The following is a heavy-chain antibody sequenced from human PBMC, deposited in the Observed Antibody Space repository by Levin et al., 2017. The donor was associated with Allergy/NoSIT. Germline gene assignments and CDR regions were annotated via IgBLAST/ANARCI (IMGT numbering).Heavy chain of an antibody. J-gene: IGHJ4*02. CDR2: ISYDGSNK. V-gene: IGHV3-30-3*01. Sequence: GESLKISCAASGFTFSSYAMHWVRQAPGKGLEWVAVISYDGSNKYYADSVKGRFTISRDNSKNTLYLQMNSLRAEDTAVYYCAREPMITFGGAGDYWGQGTLVTVSS. CDR3: AREPMITFGGAGDY. CDR1: GFTFSSYA. D-gene: IGHD3-16*01.